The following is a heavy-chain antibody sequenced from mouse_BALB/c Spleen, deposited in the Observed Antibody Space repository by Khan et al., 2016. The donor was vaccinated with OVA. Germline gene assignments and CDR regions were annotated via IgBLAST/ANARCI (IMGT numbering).Heavy chain of an antibody. CDR3: TRHGYVAWFTY. CDR2: IDPFSGGT. CDR1: GYSFTTYY. D-gene: IGHD2-2*01. J-gene: IGHJ3*01. Sequence: EVQLVESGPELMKPGASVKISCKASGYSFTTYYIHWVIQSHGKSLEWIGFIDPFSGGTTYNQKFKGKATLTADNSSSTAYIHLSNLTSEDSAVYYCTRHGYVAWFTYWGQGTLVTVSA. V-gene: IGHV1S135*01.